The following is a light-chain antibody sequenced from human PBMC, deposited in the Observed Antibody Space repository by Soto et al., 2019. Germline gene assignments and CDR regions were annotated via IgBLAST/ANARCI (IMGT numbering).Light chain of an antibody. CDR2: AAS. CDR1: QDISDY. V-gene: IGKV1-27*01. J-gene: IGKJ5*01. Sequence: DIQMTQSPSSLSASLGARVTITWRASQDISDYLACFQQTVPNVLIYAASTRQSGVPARFSGCGSGTDFTLTITGLQPEDVATDYCQNYNSAPITFGQGTRLEIK. CDR3: QNYNSAPIT.